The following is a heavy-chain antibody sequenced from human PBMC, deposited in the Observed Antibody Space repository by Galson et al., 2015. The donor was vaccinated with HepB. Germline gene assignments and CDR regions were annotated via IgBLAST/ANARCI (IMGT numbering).Heavy chain of an antibody. J-gene: IGHJ5*02. CDR1: GFTFSSYG. CDR3: ARIPIWFGAAMGGWFDP. D-gene: IGHD3-10*01. V-gene: IGHV3-33*01. Sequence: SLRLSCAASGFTFSSYGMHWVRQAPGKGLEWVAVLWYDGSNKYYADSVKGRFTISRDNSKNTLYLQMNSLRAEDTAVYYCARIPIWFGAAMGGWFDPWGQGTLVTVSS. CDR2: LWYDGSNK.